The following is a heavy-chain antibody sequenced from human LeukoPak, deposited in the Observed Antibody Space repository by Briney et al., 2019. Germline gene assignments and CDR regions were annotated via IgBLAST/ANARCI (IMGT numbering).Heavy chain of an antibody. Sequence: SETLSLTCTVSGGSISSSSYYWGWIRQPPGKGLEWIGYIYYSGSTNYNPSLKSRVTISVDTSKNQFSLKLSSVTAADTAVYYCARGPSGSYLDYWGQGTLLTVSS. V-gene: IGHV4-61*05. D-gene: IGHD1-26*01. CDR1: GGSISSSSYY. CDR3: ARGPSGSYLDY. J-gene: IGHJ4*02. CDR2: IYYSGST.